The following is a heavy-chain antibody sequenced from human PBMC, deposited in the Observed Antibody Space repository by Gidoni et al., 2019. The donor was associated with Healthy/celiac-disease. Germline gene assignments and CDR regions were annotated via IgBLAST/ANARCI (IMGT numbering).Heavy chain of an antibody. CDR3: ARVYQEGGSGSYGYYYYYMDV. CDR1: GFTFSDYY. J-gene: IGHJ6*03. CDR2: ISSSGSTI. D-gene: IGHD3-10*01. Sequence: QVQLVESGGGLVKPGGSLRLSCAASGFTFSDYYMSWIRQAPGKGLEWVSYISSSGSTIYYADSVKGRFTISRDNAKNSLYLQMNSLRAEDTAVYYCARVYQEGGSGSYGYYYYYMDVWGKGTTVTVSS. V-gene: IGHV3-11*01.